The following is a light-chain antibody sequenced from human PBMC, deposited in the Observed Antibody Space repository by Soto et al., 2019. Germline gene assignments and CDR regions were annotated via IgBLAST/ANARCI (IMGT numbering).Light chain of an antibody. CDR3: QYYDSSLSGSV. J-gene: IGLJ2*01. CDR1: TSNIGAGYD. V-gene: IGLV1-40*01. Sequence: QSVVTQPPSVSGAPGQRVTISGTGSTSNIGAGYDVHWYQQLPGTAPKLLIYGNSNRPSGVPDRFSGSKSGTSASLAITGLQAEDEADYYCQYYDSSLSGSVFGGGTKLTVL. CDR2: GNS.